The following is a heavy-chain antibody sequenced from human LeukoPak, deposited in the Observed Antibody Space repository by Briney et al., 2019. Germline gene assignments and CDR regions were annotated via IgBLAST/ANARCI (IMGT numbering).Heavy chain of an antibody. CDR2: ISSSSSYM. CDR3: ARDRDVPAIGMDV. CDR1: GFTFSSYT. V-gene: IGHV3-21*06. J-gene: IGHJ6*02. Sequence: PGGSLRLSCAASGFTFSSYTMNWVRHAPGEGLKWFSSISSSSSYMYYADSVKGRFTISRDNAKNSLYLQMNSLRAEDTAVYYCARDRDVPAIGMDVWGQGTTVTVSS.